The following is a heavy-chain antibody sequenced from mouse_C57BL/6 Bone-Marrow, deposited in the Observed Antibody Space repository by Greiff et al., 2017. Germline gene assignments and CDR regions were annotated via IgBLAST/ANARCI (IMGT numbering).Heavy chain of an antibody. D-gene: IGHD2-3*01. J-gene: IGHJ1*03. Sequence: VQLQQSGPELVKPGASVKISCKASGYAFSSSWMNWVKQRPGKGLEWIGRIYPGDGDTNYNGKFKGKATLTADKSSSTAYMQLSSLTSEDSAVYFCARPYDGYLWYFDVWGTGTTVTVSS. CDR1: GYAFSSSW. CDR2: IYPGDGDT. V-gene: IGHV1-82*01. CDR3: ARPYDGYLWYFDV.